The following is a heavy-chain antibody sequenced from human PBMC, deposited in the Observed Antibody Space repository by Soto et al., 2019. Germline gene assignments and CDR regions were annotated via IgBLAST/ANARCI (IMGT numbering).Heavy chain of an antibody. CDR3: ARDISEGDYYYYGMDV. J-gene: IGHJ6*02. CDR2: IYYSGST. D-gene: IGHD3-16*01. CDR1: GGSISSGGYY. Sequence: PSETLSLTCTVSGGSISSGGYYWSWIRQHPGKGLEWIGYIYYSGSTYYNPSLKSRVTISVDTSKNQFSLKLSSVTAADTAVYYCARDISEGDYYYYGMDVWGQGTTVTVSS. V-gene: IGHV4-31*03.